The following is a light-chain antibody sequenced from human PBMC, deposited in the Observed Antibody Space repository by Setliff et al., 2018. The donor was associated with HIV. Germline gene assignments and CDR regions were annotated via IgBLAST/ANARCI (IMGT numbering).Light chain of an antibody. Sequence: QPVLTQPPSVSAAPGQKVTISCSGSSSNIGNNYVSWYQQFPGTAPKLFVYENNKRPSGIPDRVSGSKSGTSATLGITGLQTGDEADYYCGTWDSSLSAPVFGGGTKFTVL. CDR1: SSNIGNNY. CDR2: ENN. J-gene: IGLJ3*02. CDR3: GTWDSSLSAPV. V-gene: IGLV1-51*02.